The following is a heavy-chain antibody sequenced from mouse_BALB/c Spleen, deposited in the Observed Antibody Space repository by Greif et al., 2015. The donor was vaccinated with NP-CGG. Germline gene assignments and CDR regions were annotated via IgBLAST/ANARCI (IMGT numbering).Heavy chain of an antibody. CDR1: GYTFTSSW. J-gene: IGHJ2*01. V-gene: IGHV1S130*01. Sequence: VQGVESGSVLVRPGASVKLSCKASGYTFTSSWMHWAKQRPGQGLEWIGEIHPNSGNTNYTEKFKGKATLTVDTSSSTADVVLSSLTCEGFSVYDCAYFYRYDFDYGGQGTTLTVSS. D-gene: IGHD2-14*01. CDR3: AYFYRYDFDY. CDR2: IHPNSGNT.